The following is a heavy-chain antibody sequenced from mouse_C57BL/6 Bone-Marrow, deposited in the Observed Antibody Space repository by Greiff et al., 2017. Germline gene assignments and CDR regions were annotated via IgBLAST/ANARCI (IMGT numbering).Heavy chain of an antibody. J-gene: IGHJ3*01. CDR3: AISPPFCYGIPRFAY. CDR1: GYTFTSYW. CDR2: IHPNSGST. Sequence: VQLQQPGAELVKPGASVKLSCKASGYTFTSYWMHWVKQRPGQGLEWIGMIHPNSGSTNYNEKFKSKATLTVEQSSRTAYMQLSSLTSEDSAVYYCAISPPFCYGIPRFAYWGQGTLVTVSA. D-gene: IGHD2-1*01. V-gene: IGHV1-64*01.